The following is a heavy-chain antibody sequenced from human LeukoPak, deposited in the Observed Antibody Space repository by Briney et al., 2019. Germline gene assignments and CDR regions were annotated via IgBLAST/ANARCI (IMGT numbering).Heavy chain of an antibody. Sequence: GGSLRLSCAASGFTFSSHGMHWVRQAPGKGLEWVAVIWYDGSNKYYADSVKGRFTISRDNSKNTLYLQMNSLRAEDTAVYYCAKDGSRYCSSTSCYTGQGAFDIWGQGTMVTVSS. V-gene: IGHV3-33*06. CDR3: AKDGSRYCSSTSCYTGQGAFDI. CDR2: IWYDGSNK. D-gene: IGHD2-2*02. J-gene: IGHJ3*02. CDR1: GFTFSSHG.